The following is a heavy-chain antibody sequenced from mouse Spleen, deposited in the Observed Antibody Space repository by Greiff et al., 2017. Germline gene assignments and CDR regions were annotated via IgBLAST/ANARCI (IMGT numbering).Heavy chain of an antibody. CDR3: ASDYYGSSGYFDV. CDR1: GFNIKDTY. Sequence: EVHLVESGAELVKPGASVKLSCTASGFNIKDTYMHWVKQRPEQGLEWIGRIDPANGNTKYDPKFQGKATITADTSSNTAYLQLSSLTSEDTAVYYCASDYYGSSGYFDVWGAGTTVTVSS. J-gene: IGHJ1*01. D-gene: IGHD1-1*01. CDR2: IDPANGNT. V-gene: IGHV14-3*02.